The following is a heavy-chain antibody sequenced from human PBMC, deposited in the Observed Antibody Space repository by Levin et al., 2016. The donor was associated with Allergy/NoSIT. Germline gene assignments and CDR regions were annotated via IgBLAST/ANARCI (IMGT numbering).Heavy chain of an antibody. V-gene: IGHV4-31*02. Sequence: WIRQPPGKGLEWIGYIYYSGSTYYNPSLKSRVTISVDTSKNQFSLKLSSVTAADTAVYYCARVGVYYYDSSGYYSPGEDYWGQGTLVTVSS. CDR2: IYYSGST. D-gene: IGHD3-22*01. CDR3: ARVGVYYYDSSGYYSPGEDY. J-gene: IGHJ4*02.